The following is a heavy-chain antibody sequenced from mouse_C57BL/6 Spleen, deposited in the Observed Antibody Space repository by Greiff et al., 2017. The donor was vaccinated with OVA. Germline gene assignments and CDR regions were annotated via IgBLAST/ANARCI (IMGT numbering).Heavy chain of an antibody. Sequence: QVHVKQSGAELVKPGASVKLSCKASGYTFTSYWMHWVKQRPGRGLEWIGRIDPNSGGTKYNEKFKSKATLTVDKPSSTAYMQLSSLTSEDSAVYYCAREADYGRDFDYWGQGTTLTVSS. CDR3: AREADYGRDFDY. J-gene: IGHJ2*01. V-gene: IGHV1-72*01. CDR1: GYTFTSYW. D-gene: IGHD1-1*01. CDR2: IDPNSGGT.